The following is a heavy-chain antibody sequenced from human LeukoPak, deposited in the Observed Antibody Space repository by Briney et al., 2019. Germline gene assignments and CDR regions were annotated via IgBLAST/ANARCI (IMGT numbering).Heavy chain of an antibody. Sequence: GASVKVSCKASGYTFTGYYMHWVRQAPGQGLEWMGRINPNSGGTNYAQKFQGRVTMTRDTSISTAYMELSRLRSDDTAVDYCAREAVASYFDYWGQGTLVTVSS. D-gene: IGHD6-19*01. V-gene: IGHV1-2*06. CDR2: INPNSGGT. CDR1: GYTFTGYY. CDR3: AREAVASYFDY. J-gene: IGHJ4*02.